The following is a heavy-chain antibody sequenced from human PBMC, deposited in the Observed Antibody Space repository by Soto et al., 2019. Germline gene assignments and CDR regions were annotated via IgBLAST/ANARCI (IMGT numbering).Heavy chain of an antibody. CDR2: IYYSGST. D-gene: IGHD5-12*01. CDR3: ARRSGYNFNYFDY. Sequence: SETLSLTCTVSGGSISSYYWSWIRQPPGKGLEWIGYIYYSGSTNYNPSLKSRVTISVDTSKNQFSLKLSSVTAADTAVYYCARRSGYNFNYFDYWGQGTLVTVSS. V-gene: IGHV4-59*08. CDR1: GGSISSYY. J-gene: IGHJ4*02.